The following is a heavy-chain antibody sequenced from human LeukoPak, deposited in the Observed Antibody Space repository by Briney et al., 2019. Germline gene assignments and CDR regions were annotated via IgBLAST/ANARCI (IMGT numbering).Heavy chain of an antibody. D-gene: IGHD6-13*01. CDR2: IRSKAYGGTT. J-gene: IGHJ5*02. CDR1: GFTFGDYA. Sequence: GGSLRLSCTASGFTFGDYAMSWFRQAPGKGLEWVGFIRSKAYGGTTEYAASVKGRFTISRDDSKSIAYLQMNSLKTEDTAVYYCTREISSHRGNWFDPWGQGTLVTVSS. V-gene: IGHV3-49*03. CDR3: TREISSHRGNWFDP.